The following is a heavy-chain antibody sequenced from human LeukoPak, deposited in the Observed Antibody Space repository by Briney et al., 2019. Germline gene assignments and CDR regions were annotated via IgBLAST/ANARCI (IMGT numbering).Heavy chain of an antibody. CDR3: ARRSPIVAAGDAFDI. V-gene: IGHV4-61*02. Sequence: PSQTLSLTCTVSGGSISSGTFHWSWIRQPAGKGLEWIGRIYASGTTYSPSLQSRVTISLDRSKNQFSLRLGSVTAADTAAYYCARRSPIVAAGDAFDIWGQGTMVTVSP. CDR2: IYASGT. D-gene: IGHD6-25*01. J-gene: IGHJ3*02. CDR1: GGSISSGTFH.